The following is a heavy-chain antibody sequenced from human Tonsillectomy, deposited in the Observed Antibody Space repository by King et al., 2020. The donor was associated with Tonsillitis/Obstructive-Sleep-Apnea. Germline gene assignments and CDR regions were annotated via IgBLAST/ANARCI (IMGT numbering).Heavy chain of an antibody. D-gene: IGHD3-10*01. CDR3: ARDRGKRGLPPLIDS. Sequence: QLVQSGAEVKKPGASVKVSCKASGYTFTSYGISWVRQAPGQGLEWMGWISAYNGNKNYAPKLQGRVTMTTDTSTSTAYMELKSLRTDDTAGYYCARDRGKRGLPPLIDSWGQGTLVTVSS. V-gene: IGHV1-18*01. CDR2: ISAYNGNK. CDR1: GYTFTSYG. J-gene: IGHJ4*02.